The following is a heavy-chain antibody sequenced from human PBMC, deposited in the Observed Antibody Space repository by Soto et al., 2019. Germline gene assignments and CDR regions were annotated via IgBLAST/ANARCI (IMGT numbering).Heavy chain of an antibody. J-gene: IGHJ4*02. CDR3: ARGVDYFDY. Sequence: QVQLVESGGGVVQPGRSLRLSCAASGFTFNRYGMHRVRQAPGKGLEWVAVIWYDGSSEYYGDSVKGRFTISRDNSKNAPFLQMNSLRAEDTAVSYCARGVDYFDYWGQATLVTVSS. CDR2: IWYDGSSE. CDR1: GFTFNRYG. V-gene: IGHV3-33*01.